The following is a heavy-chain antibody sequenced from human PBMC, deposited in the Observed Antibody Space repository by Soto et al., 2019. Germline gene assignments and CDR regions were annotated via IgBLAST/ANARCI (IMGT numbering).Heavy chain of an antibody. CDR1: GCTFTRYD. CDR2: IIPIFGTA. CDR3: ARDYYGSGRNYYYGMDV. D-gene: IGHD3-10*01. V-gene: IGHV1-69*06. J-gene: IGHJ6*02. Sequence: AAVKVSCKACGCTFTRYDINWVRQATGQGLEWMGGIIPIFGTANYAQKFQGRVTITAHKSTSTAYMELSSLRSEDTAVYYCARDYYGSGRNYYYGMDVWGQGTTVTVSS.